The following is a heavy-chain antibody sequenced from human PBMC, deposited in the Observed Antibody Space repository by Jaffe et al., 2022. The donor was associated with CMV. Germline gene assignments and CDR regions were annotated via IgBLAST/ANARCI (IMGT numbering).Heavy chain of an antibody. D-gene: IGHD3-22*01. CDR1: GYTFTSYG. J-gene: IGHJ6*02. V-gene: IGHV1-18*01. CDR2: ISAYNGNT. CDR3: ARDPLDVVVVIKDYYYGMDV. Sequence: QVQLVQSGAEVKKPGASVKVSCKASGYTFTSYGISWVRQAPGQGLEWMGWISAYNGNTNYAQKLQGRVTMTTDTSTSTAYMELRSLRSDDTAVYYCARDPLDVVVVIKDYYYGMDVWGQGTTVTVSS.